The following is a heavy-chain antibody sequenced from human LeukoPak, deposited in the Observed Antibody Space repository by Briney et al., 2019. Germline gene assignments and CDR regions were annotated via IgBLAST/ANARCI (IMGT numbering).Heavy chain of an antibody. D-gene: IGHD3-3*01. CDR1: GGSISSYY. J-gene: IGHJ4*02. CDR2: IYYSGST. Sequence: SETLSLTCTVSGGSISSYYWSWIRQPPGKGLEWIGYIYYSGSTNYNPSLKSRVTISVDTSKNQFSLKLSSVTAADTAVYYCAGGPYVFWGGYCIFDYWGKGTLVTVSS. V-gene: IGHV4-59*01. CDR3: AGGPYVFWGGYCIFDY.